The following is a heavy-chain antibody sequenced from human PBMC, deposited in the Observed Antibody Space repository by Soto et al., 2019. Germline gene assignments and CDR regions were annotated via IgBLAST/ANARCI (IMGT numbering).Heavy chain of an antibody. Sequence: QVQLQESGPGLVKPSQTLSLTCTVSGGSISSGGYYWSWIRQHPGKGLEWIGYIYYSGSTYYNPSLKSRVTISVDTSKNQFSLKLSSVTAADTAVYYCAREGSGDYEYWYFDLWGRGTLVTVSS. CDR1: GGSISSGGYY. J-gene: IGHJ2*01. CDR3: AREGSGDYEYWYFDL. CDR2: IYYSGST. D-gene: IGHD4-17*01. V-gene: IGHV4-31*03.